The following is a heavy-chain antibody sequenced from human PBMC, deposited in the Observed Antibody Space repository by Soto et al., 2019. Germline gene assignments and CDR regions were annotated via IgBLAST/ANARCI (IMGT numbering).Heavy chain of an antibody. CDR3: AKDQLRGVRGVITYYYGMDG. J-gene: IGHJ6*02. V-gene: IGHV3-30*18. Sequence: QVQLVESGGGVVQPGRSLRLSCAASGFTFSSYGMHWVRQAPGKGLEWVAVISYDGSNKYYADSVKGRFTISRDNSKNTLYLQMNSLRAEDTAVYYCAKDQLRGVRGVITYYYGMDGWGQGTTVNVSS. CDR1: GFTFSSYG. D-gene: IGHD3-10*01. CDR2: ISYDGSNK.